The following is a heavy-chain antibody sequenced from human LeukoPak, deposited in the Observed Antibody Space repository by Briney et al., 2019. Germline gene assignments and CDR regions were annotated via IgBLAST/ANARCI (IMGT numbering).Heavy chain of an antibody. CDR1: GYTFTSYG. J-gene: IGHJ6*02. V-gene: IGHV1-18*01. CDR2: ISAYNGNT. D-gene: IGHD2-15*01. Sequence: ASVKVSCTASGYTFTSYGISWVRQAHRQGLEWMGWISAYNGNTNYAQKLQGRVTMTTDTSTSTAYMELRSLRSDDTAVYYCARDCSPGGSCHKPYYYYGMDVWGQGTTVTVSS. CDR3: ARDCSPGGSCHKPYYYYGMDV.